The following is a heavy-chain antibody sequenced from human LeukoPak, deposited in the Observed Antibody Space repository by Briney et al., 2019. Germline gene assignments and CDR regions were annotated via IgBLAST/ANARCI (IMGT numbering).Heavy chain of an antibody. CDR1: GFTFSSYG. V-gene: IGHV3-33*06. J-gene: IGHJ4*02. CDR2: IWYDGSNK. CDR3: AKGPHYGSEFDY. D-gene: IGHD3-10*01. Sequence: GGSLRLSCAASGFTFSSYGVHWVRQAPGKGLEWVAVIWYDGSNKYYADSVKGRFTISRDNSKNTLYLQMNSLRAEDTAVYYCAKGPHYGSEFDYWGQGTLVTVSS.